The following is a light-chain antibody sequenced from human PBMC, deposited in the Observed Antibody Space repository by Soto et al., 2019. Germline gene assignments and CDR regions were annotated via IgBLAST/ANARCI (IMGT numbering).Light chain of an antibody. J-gene: IGKJ1*01. V-gene: IGKV3-15*01. CDR3: QQYNNWPPWT. CDR2: GAS. CDR1: QSVSSN. Sequence: EIVMTQSPATLSVSPGERATLSCRASQSVSSNLAWYQQKPGQAPRLLIYGASTRATGIPARFSGGGSGTEFTLTISSLQSEDFAVYYCQQYNNWPPWTFGQGTKLEIK.